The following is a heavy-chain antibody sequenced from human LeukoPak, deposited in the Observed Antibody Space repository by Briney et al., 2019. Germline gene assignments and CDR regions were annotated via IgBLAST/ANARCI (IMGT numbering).Heavy chain of an antibody. J-gene: IGHJ6*03. CDR1: GFTFSDYY. Sequence: PGGSLRLSCAASGFTFSDYYMSWIRQAPGKRLEWVSYISSSGSTIYYADSVKGRFTISRDNAKNSLYLQMNSLRAEDTAVYYCARVYYDSSGYYYYYYYYMDVWGKGTTVTVSS. CDR3: ARVYYDSSGYYYYYYYYMDV. V-gene: IGHV3-11*04. D-gene: IGHD3-22*01. CDR2: ISSSGSTI.